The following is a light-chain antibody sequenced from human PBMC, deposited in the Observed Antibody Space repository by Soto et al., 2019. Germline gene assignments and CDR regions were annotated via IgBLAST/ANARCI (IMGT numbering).Light chain of an antibody. J-gene: IGKJ4*01. V-gene: IGKV2-28*01. CDR1: QSLLHSNGYNY. Sequence: DIVMSQNPLSLPVTPGEPSSISCRSSQSLLHSNGYNYLDWYLQKPGQSPQLLIYLGSNRASGVPDRFSGSGSGTDFTLKISRVEAEDVGVYYCMQALQTPHFGGGTKVDI. CDR3: MQALQTPH. CDR2: LGS.